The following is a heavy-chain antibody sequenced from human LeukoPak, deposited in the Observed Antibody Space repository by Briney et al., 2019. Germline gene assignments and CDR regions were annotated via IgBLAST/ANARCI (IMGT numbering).Heavy chain of an antibody. CDR2: IYHSGSI. CDR3: ARDQGGSYLAAFDY. J-gene: IGHJ4*02. Sequence: IPSGTLSLTCAVSGYSISNGYYWGWIRQPPGKGLEWIGSIYHSGSIYYNPSLKSRVTILVDTSKNQFSLKLSSVTAADTAVYYCARDQGGSYLAAFDYWGQGTLVTVSS. CDR1: GYSISNGYY. D-gene: IGHD1-26*01. V-gene: IGHV4-38-2*02.